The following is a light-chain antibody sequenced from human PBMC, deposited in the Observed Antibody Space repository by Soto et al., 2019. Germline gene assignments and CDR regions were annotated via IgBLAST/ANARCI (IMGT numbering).Light chain of an antibody. CDR2: GAS. CDR1: QSINNK. CDR3: QQYGNSPLT. V-gene: IGKV3-15*01. J-gene: IGKJ1*01. Sequence: LVITHSPTTLSVSAGQGFTISFGASQSINNKVAWYQQKPGQAPRLLIYGASTRATGISARFSGSGSGTEFTLTISSLQSEDFAVYYCQQYGNSPLTFGQGTKV.